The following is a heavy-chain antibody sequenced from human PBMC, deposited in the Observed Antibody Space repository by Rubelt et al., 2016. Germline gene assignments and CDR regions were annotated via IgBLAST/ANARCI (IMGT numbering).Heavy chain of an antibody. V-gene: IGHV1-58*01. D-gene: IGHD5-12*01. CDR1: GFTFTSSA. J-gene: IGHJ6*02. CDR3: AADSGYGPSMDV. Sequence: QMQLVQSGPEVKKPGTSVKVSCKASGFTFTSSAVQWVRQARGQRLEWIGWIVVGSGNTNYAQKCQERVTITRDMTTSTAYMGLSSLRSEDTSVYYCAADSGYGPSMDVWGQGPRSPSP. CDR2: IVVGSGNT.